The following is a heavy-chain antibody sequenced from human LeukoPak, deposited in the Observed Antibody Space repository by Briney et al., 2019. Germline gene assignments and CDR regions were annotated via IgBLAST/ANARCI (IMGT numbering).Heavy chain of an antibody. J-gene: IGHJ4*02. CDR2: ISYDGINK. V-gene: IGHV3-30*18. CDR1: GFTFSSYG. CDR3: AKAVRGTMLRVGFFDY. D-gene: IGHD3-16*01. Sequence: GGSLRLSCAASGFTFSSYGIHWVRQAPGKGLEWVAVISYDGINKYYADSVKGRFTISRDNSKNTLYLQMNSLRAEDTAVYYCAKAVRGTMLRVGFFDYWGQGTLVTVSS.